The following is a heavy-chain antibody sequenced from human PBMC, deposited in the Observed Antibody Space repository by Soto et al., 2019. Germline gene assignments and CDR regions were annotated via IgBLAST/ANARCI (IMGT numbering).Heavy chain of an antibody. CDR2: IKQDGSEK. D-gene: IGHD6-13*01. Sequence: GGSLRLSCAASGFTFSSYWMSWVRQAPGKGLEWVANIKQDGSEKYYVDSVKGRFTISRDNAKNSLYLQMNSLRAEDTAVYYCARGRWHSSSWQYYFDYWGQGTLVTVSS. J-gene: IGHJ4*02. CDR1: GFTFSSYW. CDR3: ARGRWHSSSWQYYFDY. V-gene: IGHV3-7*01.